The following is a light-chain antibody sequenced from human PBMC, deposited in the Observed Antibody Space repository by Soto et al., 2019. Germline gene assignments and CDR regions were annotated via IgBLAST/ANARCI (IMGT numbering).Light chain of an antibody. Sequence: EIVMTQSPATLSVSPGERATPSCRATQSVSSNLAWYQQKPGQAPRLLIYGASTRATGIPAMFSGSGSGTEFTLTISSLQSEDFAVYYCQQYNNWPLSFGGGTKVDIK. V-gene: IGKV3D-15*01. CDR1: QSVSSN. J-gene: IGKJ4*01. CDR3: QQYNNWPLS. CDR2: GAS.